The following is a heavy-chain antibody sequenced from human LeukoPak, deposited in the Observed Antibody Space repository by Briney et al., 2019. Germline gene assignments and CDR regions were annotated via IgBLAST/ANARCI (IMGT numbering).Heavy chain of an antibody. V-gene: IGHV4-59*01. CDR2: IYYSGST. J-gene: IGHJ6*02. Sequence: PSETLSLTCTISGGSISSYYWSWIRQPPGKGLEWIGYIYYSGSTNYNPSLESRVTISVDTSKNQFSLNLSSVTAADTAVYYCARGYNYGTYSYYYGMDVWGQGTTVIVSS. CDR3: ARGYNYGTYSYYYGMDV. D-gene: IGHD5-18*01. CDR1: GGSISSYY.